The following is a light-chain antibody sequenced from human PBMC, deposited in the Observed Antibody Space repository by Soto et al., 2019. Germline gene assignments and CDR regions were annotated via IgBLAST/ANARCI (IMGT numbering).Light chain of an antibody. Sequence: QSVLTQPPSVSAAPGQKVTISCSGSSSNIGNNFVSWYQQFPGTAPKLLIYDNTNRPSTIPDRFTGSKSGTSATLGITGLQTGDEADYYCGTWDSSLSDVVFGGGTKVTVL. V-gene: IGLV1-51*01. CDR1: SSNIGNNF. CDR3: GTWDSSLSDVV. CDR2: DNT. J-gene: IGLJ3*02.